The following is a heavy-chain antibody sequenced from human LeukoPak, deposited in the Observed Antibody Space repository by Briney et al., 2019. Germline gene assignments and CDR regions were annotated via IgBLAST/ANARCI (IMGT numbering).Heavy chain of an antibody. J-gene: IGHJ4*02. CDR3: ARDTIGITIFGVVRTFDY. Sequence: ASVKVSCKASGYTFTSYGISWVRQAPGQGLEWMGWISAYNGNTNYAQKLQGRVTMTTDTSTSTACMELRSLRSDDTAVYYCARDTIGITIFGVVRTFDYWGQGTLVTVSS. D-gene: IGHD3-3*01. V-gene: IGHV1-18*01. CDR1: GYTFTSYG. CDR2: ISAYNGNT.